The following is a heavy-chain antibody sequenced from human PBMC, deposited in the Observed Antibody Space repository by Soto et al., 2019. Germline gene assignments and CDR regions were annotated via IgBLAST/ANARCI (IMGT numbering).Heavy chain of an antibody. J-gene: IGHJ3*01. CDR2: ISAYSSPI. CDR1: GFTFSSYS. Sequence: EVQLVESGGGLVKPGGSLRLSCVDSGFTFSSYSMNWVRQAPGKGLEWVSSISAYSSPIFYADSVKGRFTIPRDNAKNSLYLQMNSLRAADTAVYYCVRGGRGYTRDDVFDVWGQGTMVTVSP. CDR3: VRGGRGYTRDDVFDV. D-gene: IGHD6-25*01. V-gene: IGHV3-21*06.